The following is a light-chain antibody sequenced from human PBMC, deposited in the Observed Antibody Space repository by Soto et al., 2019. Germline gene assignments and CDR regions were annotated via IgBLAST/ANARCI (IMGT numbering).Light chain of an antibody. Sequence: QSALTQPASVSGSPGQSITISCTGTSSDVGSYNLVSWYQHHPGKAPKLMIYEGSKRPSGVSNRFSGSKSGNTASLTISGLQAEVDTDYQCCSYAGSRVVFGRGTKLTVL. CDR3: CSYAGSRVV. CDR1: SSDVGSYNL. CDR2: EGS. J-gene: IGLJ2*01. V-gene: IGLV2-23*01.